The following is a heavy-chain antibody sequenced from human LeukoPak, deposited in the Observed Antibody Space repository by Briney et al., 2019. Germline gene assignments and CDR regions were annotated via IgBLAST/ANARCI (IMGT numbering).Heavy chain of an antibody. D-gene: IGHD1-26*01. Sequence: ASVKVSCKASSYTFTSYGISWVRQAPGQGLEWMGWINTNTGNPTYAQGFTGRFVFSLDTSVSTAYLQISSLKAEDTAVYYCARGGGSYSYDAFDIWGQGTMVTVSS. V-gene: IGHV7-4-1*02. CDR3: ARGGGSYSYDAFDI. CDR2: INTNTGNP. J-gene: IGHJ3*02. CDR1: SYTFTSYG.